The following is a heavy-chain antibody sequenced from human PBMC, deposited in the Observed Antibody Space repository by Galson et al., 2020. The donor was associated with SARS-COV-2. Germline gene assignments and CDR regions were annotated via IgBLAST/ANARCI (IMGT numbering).Heavy chain of an antibody. CDR3: ARWGVMITFGGVTGPLDAFDI. Sequence: ASVKVSCKASGYTFTSYDINWVRQATGQGLEWMGWMNPNSGNTGYAQKFQGRVTMTRNTSISTAYMELSSLRSEDTAVYYCARWGVMITFGGVTGPLDAFDIWGQGTMVTVSS. J-gene: IGHJ3*02. CDR1: GYTFTSYD. CDR2: MNPNSGNT. D-gene: IGHD3-16*01. V-gene: IGHV1-8*01.